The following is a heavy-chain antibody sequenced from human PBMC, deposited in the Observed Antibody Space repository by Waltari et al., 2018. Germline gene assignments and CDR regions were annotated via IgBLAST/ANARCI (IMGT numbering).Heavy chain of an antibody. CDR3: ARDAPSKSLNIVATIIPFDY. CDR2: IYYSGST. V-gene: IGHV4-39*07. Sequence: QLQLQESGPGLVKPSETLSLTCTVSGGSISSSSYYWGWIRQPPGKGLEWIGSIYYSGSTYYNPSLKSRVTISVDTSKNQFSLKLSSVTAADTAVYYCARDAPSKSLNIVATIIPFDYWGQGTLVTVSS. D-gene: IGHD5-12*01. J-gene: IGHJ4*02. CDR1: GGSISSSSYY.